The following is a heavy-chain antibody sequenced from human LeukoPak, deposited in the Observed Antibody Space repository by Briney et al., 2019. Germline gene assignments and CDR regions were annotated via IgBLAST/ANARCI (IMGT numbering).Heavy chain of an antibody. CDR2: IYYSGST. V-gene: IGHV4-31*03. J-gene: IGHJ3*02. D-gene: IGHD5-18*01. Sequence: SETLSLTCTVSGGSISSGGYYWSWIRQHPGKGLEWIGYIYYSGSTYYNPSLKSRVTISVDTSKNQFSLKLSSVTAADTAVYYCARSRSGYSYDHAAFEIWGQGTMVTVSS. CDR3: ARSRSGYSYDHAAFEI. CDR1: GGSISSGGYY.